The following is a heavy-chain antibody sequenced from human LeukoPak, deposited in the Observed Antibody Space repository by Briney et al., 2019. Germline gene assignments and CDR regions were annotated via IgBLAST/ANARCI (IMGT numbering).Heavy chain of an antibody. CDR1: GAPISSYS. D-gene: IGHD7-27*01. J-gene: IGHJ5*02. CDR2: ISYSGTT. V-gene: IGHV4-59*08. Sequence: AESLSLMCTVSGAPISSYSWSWVRQPPGKGLEWVACISYSGTTNNTPSPNSRVSISVHTTKNQFSQMLTSVTAANTAVYYCARRGEWDQFRWFDPWGQGTLVTVSS. CDR3: ARRGEWDQFRWFDP.